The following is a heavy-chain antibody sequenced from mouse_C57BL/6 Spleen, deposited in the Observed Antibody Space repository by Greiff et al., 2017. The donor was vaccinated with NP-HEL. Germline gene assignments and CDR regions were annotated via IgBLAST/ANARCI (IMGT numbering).Heavy chain of an antibody. CDR2: ISYDGSN. CDR3: ASRYYGSSQYFDV. Sequence: EVKLQESGPGLVKPSQSLSLTCSVTGYSITSGYYWNWIRQFPGNKLEWMGYISYDGSNNYNPSLKNRISITRDTSKNQFFLKLNSVTTEDTATYYCASRYYGSSQYFDVWGTGTTVTVSS. J-gene: IGHJ1*03. D-gene: IGHD1-1*01. V-gene: IGHV3-6*01. CDR1: GYSITSGYY.